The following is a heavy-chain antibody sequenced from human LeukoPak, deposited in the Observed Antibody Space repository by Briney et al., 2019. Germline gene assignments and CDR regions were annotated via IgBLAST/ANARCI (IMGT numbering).Heavy chain of an antibody. V-gene: IGHV3-23*01. Sequence: PGGSLRLSCAASGFTFSSYAMNWVRQAPGKGLEWVSAISGSGSGDSTYYADSVKGRFTISRDNSKNTLYLQMNSLRAEDTAIYYCAKIRAPAYDFWGQGTMVTVSS. CDR1: GFTFSSYA. J-gene: IGHJ3*01. CDR2: ISGSGSGDST. D-gene: IGHD3-3*02. CDR3: AKIRAPAYDF.